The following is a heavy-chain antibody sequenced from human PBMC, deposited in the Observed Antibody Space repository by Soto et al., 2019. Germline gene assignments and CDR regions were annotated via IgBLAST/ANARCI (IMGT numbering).Heavy chain of an antibody. Sequence: SETLSLTCSVSGASVSSGSYYWSWIRQPPGKGLEWIGHIYYSGSTNYNPSLKSRVTISVDASKNQFSLKLSSVTAADTAIYYCARGPVVTPFVDYWGQGTLVTVSS. CDR1: GASVSSGSYY. D-gene: IGHD2-21*02. V-gene: IGHV4-61*01. CDR3: ARGPVVTPFVDY. CDR2: IYYSGST. J-gene: IGHJ4*02.